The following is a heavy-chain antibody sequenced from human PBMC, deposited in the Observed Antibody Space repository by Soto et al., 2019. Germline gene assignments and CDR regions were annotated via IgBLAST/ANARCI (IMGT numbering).Heavy chain of an antibody. CDR1: GGSISSYD. D-gene: IGHD2-15*01. V-gene: IGHV4-59*01. CDR3: ASRLGYCSGGSCPPYYYYYMDV. J-gene: IGHJ6*03. CDR2: IYYSGST. Sequence: PSETLSLTCTVSGGSISSYDWSWIRQPPGKGLEWIGYIYYSGSTNYNPSLKSRVTISVDTSKNQFSLKLSSVTAADTAVYYCASRLGYCSGGSCPPYYYYYMDVWGKGTTVTVSS.